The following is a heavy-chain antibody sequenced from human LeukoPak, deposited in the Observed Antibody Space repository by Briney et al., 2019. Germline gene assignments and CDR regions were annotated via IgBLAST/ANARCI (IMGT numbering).Heavy chain of an antibody. Sequence: GGSLRLSCTVSGFTVSSNSMSWVRQAPGKGLEWVSFIYSDNTHYSDSVKGRFTISRDNSKNTLYLQMNSLRAEDTAVYYCARRDGAYSPRYDYWGQGTLVTVSS. CDR1: GFTVSSNS. CDR3: ARRDGAYSPRYDY. J-gene: IGHJ4*02. CDR2: IYSDNT. V-gene: IGHV3-53*01. D-gene: IGHD4-23*01.